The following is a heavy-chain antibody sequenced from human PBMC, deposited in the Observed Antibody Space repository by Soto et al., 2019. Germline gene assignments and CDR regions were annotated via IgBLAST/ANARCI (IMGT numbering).Heavy chain of an antibody. J-gene: IGHJ5*02. V-gene: IGHV4-4*07. CDR1: GGSITDYS. CDR3: ARDQGVVVTADNWFDP. Sequence: SETLSLTCTVSGGSITDYSWVWIRQPAGKGLEWIGRIFSSGSANYNPSLKGRITMSLDTSKNQFSLKLNSATATDTAVYFCARDQGVVVTADNWFDPWGQGILGTVSS. D-gene: IGHD2-21*02. CDR2: IFSSGSA.